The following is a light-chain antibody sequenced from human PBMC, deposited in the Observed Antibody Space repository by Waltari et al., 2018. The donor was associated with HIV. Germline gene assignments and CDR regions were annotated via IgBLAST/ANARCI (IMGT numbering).Light chain of an antibody. CDR1: ALPKQF. Sequence: SYELTQPPSVSVSPGQTARITCSGDALPKQFAYWYQQKPGQAPVLVVYKYSESPSGIPDRFSGSSSGTTVTLTTSGVQAEDEADYYCQSADSSGTYWVFGGGTKLTVL. V-gene: IGLV3-25*03. CDR2: KYS. CDR3: QSADSSGTYWV. J-gene: IGLJ3*02.